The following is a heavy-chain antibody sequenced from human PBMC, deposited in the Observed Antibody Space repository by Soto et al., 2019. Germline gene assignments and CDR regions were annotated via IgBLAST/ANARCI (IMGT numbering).Heavy chain of an antibody. CDR3: ASNQWFGELLYYNYGMDV. V-gene: IGHV3-23*01. Sequence: GGSLRLSCAASGFTFSSYAMSWVRQAPGKGLECVSIISSGANTYYTDSVRGRFTISRDNSKNTLYLQMNSLRAEDTAVYYCASNQWFGELLYYNYGMDVWGQGTTVTVSS. CDR1: GFTFSSYA. CDR2: ISSGANT. J-gene: IGHJ6*02. D-gene: IGHD3-10*01.